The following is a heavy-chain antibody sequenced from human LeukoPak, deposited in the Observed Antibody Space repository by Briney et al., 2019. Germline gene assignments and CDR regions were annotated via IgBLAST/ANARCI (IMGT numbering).Heavy chain of an antibody. D-gene: IGHD2-2*01. CDR3: ARGGLIVVVPAATTKNRGPGHWFDP. CDR1: GGSFSGYY. V-gene: IGHV4-34*01. Sequence: SETLSLTCAVYGGSFSGYYWSWIRHPPGKGLEWIGEINHSGSTNYNPSLKRRVPISVETSKNQFSLKLSSVTAADTAVYYCARGGLIVVVPAATTKNRGPGHWFDPWGKGTLVTVSS. J-gene: IGHJ5*02. CDR2: INHSGST.